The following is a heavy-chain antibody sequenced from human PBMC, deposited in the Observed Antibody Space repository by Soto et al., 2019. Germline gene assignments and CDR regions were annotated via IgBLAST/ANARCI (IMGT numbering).Heavy chain of an antibody. CDR3: ARYRREAVAGSTLDN. Sequence: PSETLSLTCTVSGGSISSNYWTWIRQPPGKGLEWIGYVYNSGSTNYNPSLKSRVTISEDTTKSKFSLKVNSMTAADTAVYYCARYRREAVAGSTLDNWGQGILVTVSS. V-gene: IGHV4-59*01. J-gene: IGHJ4*02. D-gene: IGHD6-13*01. CDR2: VYNSGST. CDR1: GGSISSNY.